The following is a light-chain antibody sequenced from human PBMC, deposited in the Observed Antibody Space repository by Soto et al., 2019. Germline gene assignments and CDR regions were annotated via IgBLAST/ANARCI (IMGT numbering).Light chain of an antibody. CDR2: DVN. Sequence: QSALTQSRSVSGSPGQSVTISCTGTSSDIGGYNYVSWYQQHPGKAPKLMIYDVNQRPSGVPDRFSGSKSGNTASLTISGLQAEDEADYYCCSYAGSYTFVFGGGTKVTVL. CDR1: SSDIGGYNY. CDR3: CSYAGSYTFV. V-gene: IGLV2-11*01. J-gene: IGLJ3*02.